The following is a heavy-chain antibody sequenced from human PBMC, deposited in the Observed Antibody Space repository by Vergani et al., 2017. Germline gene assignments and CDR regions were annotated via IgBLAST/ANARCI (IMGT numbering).Heavy chain of an antibody. CDR2: INHSGST. V-gene: IGHV4-34*01. D-gene: IGHD3-16*01. CDR3: SRHDSGHYDSSYYGLDV. CDR1: GGSFSGYY. Sequence: QVQLQQWGAGLLKPSETLSLTCAVYGGSFSGYYWSWIRQPPGKGLEWIGEINHSGSTYYNPSLKSQVSISVDTSKNQFSLKLSSVTAADSAVYYCSRHDSGHYDSSYYGLDVWGQGTAVTVSS. J-gene: IGHJ6*02.